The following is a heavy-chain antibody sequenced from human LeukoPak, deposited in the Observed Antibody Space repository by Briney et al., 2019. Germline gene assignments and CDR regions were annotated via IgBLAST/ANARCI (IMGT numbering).Heavy chain of an antibody. J-gene: IGHJ4*02. V-gene: IGHV3-30*18. CDR2: ISYDGSNK. CDR1: GFTFSSYG. D-gene: IGHD4-17*01. CDR3: AKDRKQGMTTVDPLGY. Sequence: PGGSLRLSRAASGFTFSSYGMHWVRQAPGKGLEWVAVISYDGSNKYYADSVKGRFTISRDNSKNTLYLQMNSLRAEDTAVYYCAKDRKQGMTTVDPLGYWGQGTLVTVSS.